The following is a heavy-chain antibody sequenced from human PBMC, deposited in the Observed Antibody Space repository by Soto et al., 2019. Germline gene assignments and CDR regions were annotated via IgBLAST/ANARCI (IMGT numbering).Heavy chain of an antibody. V-gene: IGHV1-2*02. Sequence: ASVKVSCKASGYIFTDYYIHWVRQAPGQGLEWMGWNNPNSGDTNYAQKFRGRVTLTRDTSISTAYMELRKLTSDDTAVYYCARVTSRPNWFDPWGQGTLVTVSS. J-gene: IGHJ5*02. CDR3: ARVTSRPNWFDP. CDR2: NNPNSGDT. CDR1: GYIFTDYY.